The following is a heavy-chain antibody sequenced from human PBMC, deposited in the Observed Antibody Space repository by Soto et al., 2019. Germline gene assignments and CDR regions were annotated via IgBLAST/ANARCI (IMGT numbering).Heavy chain of an antibody. CDR3: ASTYTYYFDY. V-gene: IGHV4-31*03. J-gene: IGHJ4*02. CDR2: IYYSGST. Sequence: SETLSLTCTVSGGSISSGGYYWSWIRQHPGKGLEWIGYIYYSGSTYYNPSLKSRVTISVDTSKNQFSLKLSSVSAADTAVYYCASTYTYYFDYWGQGTLVTVSS. CDR1: GGSISSGGYY. D-gene: IGHD1-20*01.